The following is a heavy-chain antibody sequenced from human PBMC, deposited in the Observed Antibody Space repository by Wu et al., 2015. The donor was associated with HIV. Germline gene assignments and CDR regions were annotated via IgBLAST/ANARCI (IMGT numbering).Heavy chain of an antibody. J-gene: IGHJ3*02. CDR2: IYYSGST. CDR1: GGSISSYY. D-gene: IGHD6-19*01. V-gene: IGHV4-59*01. Sequence: QVQLQESGPGLVRPSETLSLTCTVSGGSISSYYWSWIRQPPGKGLEWIGYIYYSGSTNYNPSLKSRVTISVDTSKNQFSLKLSSVTAADTAVYYCARLAVAGTVDAFDIWGQGTMVTVSS. CDR3: ARLAVAGTVDAFDI.